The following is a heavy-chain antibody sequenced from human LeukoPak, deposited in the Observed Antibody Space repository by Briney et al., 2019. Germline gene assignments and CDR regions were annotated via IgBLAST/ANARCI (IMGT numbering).Heavy chain of an antibody. V-gene: IGHV1-18*01. J-gene: IGHJ6*02. Sequence: ASVKVSCKASGYTFTSYGISWERQAPGQGLEWMGWISAYNGNTNYAQKLQGRVTMTTDTSTSTAYMELRSLRSDDTAVYYCARESPMTTVTNLGMDVWGQGTTVTVSS. CDR3: ARESPMTTVTNLGMDV. D-gene: IGHD4-17*01. CDR1: GYTFTSYG. CDR2: ISAYNGNT.